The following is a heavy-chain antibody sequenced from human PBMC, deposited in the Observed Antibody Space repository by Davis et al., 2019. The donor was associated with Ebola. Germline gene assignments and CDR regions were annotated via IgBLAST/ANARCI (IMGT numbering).Heavy chain of an antibody. CDR3: AKYASFYYAVGSNWFDP. V-gene: IGHV3-23*01. CDR1: GFTFSSYA. Sequence: GGSLRLSCAASGFTFSSYAMSWVRQAPGKGLEWVSAISGSGGSTYYADSVKGRFTISRDNSKNTLYLQMNSLRAEDTAVYYCAKYASFYYAVGSNWFDPWGQGTLVTVTS. D-gene: IGHD3-10*01. CDR2: ISGSGGST. J-gene: IGHJ5*02.